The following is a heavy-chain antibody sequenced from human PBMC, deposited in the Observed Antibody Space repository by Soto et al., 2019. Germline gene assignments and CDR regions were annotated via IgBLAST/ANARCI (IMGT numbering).Heavy chain of an antibody. J-gene: IGHJ4*02. CDR3: ARAGIADY. CDR2: INHSGST. D-gene: IGHD6-13*01. V-gene: IGHV4-34*01. Sequence: QVQLQQWGAGLLKPSETLSLTCTVYGGSFSGSYWSWIRQPPGKGLEWIGEINHSGSTNYNPSLKSRVTISVDTSTNQFSLKLISVTAADTAVYYWARAGIADYWGQGTLVTVSS. CDR1: GGSFSGSY.